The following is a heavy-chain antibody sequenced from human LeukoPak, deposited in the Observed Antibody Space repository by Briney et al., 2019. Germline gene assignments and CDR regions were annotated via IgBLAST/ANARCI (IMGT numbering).Heavy chain of an antibody. CDR2: TYYSGST. CDR3: ARAVSGRFDY. D-gene: IGHD6-19*01. Sequence: SETLSLTCTVSGGSISSYYWSWIRQPAGKGLEWTGYTYYSGSTNYNPSLNSRVTISVDTSKNQFSLRLSSVTAADTAIYYCARAVSGRFDYWGQGTLVTVSS. CDR1: GGSISSYY. J-gene: IGHJ4*02. V-gene: IGHV4-59*08.